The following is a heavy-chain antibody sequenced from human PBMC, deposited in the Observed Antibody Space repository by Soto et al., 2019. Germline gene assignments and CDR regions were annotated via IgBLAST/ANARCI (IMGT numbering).Heavy chain of an antibody. Sequence: GGSLRLSCAASGFTFSNAWMSWVRQAPGKGLEWVGRIKSKTDGGTTDYAAPVKGRFTISRDDSKNTLYLQMNSLKTEDTAVYYCTTDSSGIVVVPAAKYYYGMDVWGQGTTVTFSS. CDR2: IKSKTDGGTT. J-gene: IGHJ6*02. V-gene: IGHV3-15*01. CDR1: GFTFSNAW. CDR3: TTDSSGIVVVPAAKYYYGMDV. D-gene: IGHD2-2*01.